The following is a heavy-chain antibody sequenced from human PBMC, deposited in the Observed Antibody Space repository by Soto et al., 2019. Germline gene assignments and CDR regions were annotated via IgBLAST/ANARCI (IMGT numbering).Heavy chain of an antibody. CDR2: INPSGGST. CDR3: ARDPQGYCSGGGCYDLDQ. Sequence: ASVKVSCKASGYIFTSYYLHWVRQAPGQGLEWMGIINPSGGSTTYAQKFQGRVTMTRDTSTSTVYMDLSSLRSEDTAVYYCARDPQGYCSGGGCYDLDQWGQGTLVTVS. D-gene: IGHD2-15*01. V-gene: IGHV1-46*01. J-gene: IGHJ4*02. CDR1: GYIFTSYY.